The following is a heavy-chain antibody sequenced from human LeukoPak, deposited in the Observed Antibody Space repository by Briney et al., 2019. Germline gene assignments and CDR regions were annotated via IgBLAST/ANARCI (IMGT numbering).Heavy chain of an antibody. CDR3: ASDSSGYYGVFDF. Sequence: PGGSLRLSCLTSGFTFSTNAMSWVRQAPGKGLEWISGISGSGGSTYNADSVKGRFTISRDNSKNTLFLQMSSLRAEDTAVYYCASDSSGYYGVFDFWGQGTLVTVSS. J-gene: IGHJ4*02. V-gene: IGHV3-23*01. D-gene: IGHD3-22*01. CDR1: GFTFSTNA. CDR2: ISGSGGST.